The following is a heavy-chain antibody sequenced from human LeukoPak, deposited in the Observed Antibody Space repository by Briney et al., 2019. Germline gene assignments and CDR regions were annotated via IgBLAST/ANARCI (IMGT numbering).Heavy chain of an antibody. D-gene: IGHD2-15*01. CDR2: ISSSSSYI. Sequence: PGGSLRLSCAASGFTFSSYSMNWVRQAPGKGLEWVSSISSSSSYIYYADSVKGRFTISRDNAKNSLYLQMNSLRAEDTAVYYCSADHYCSGGSCYSPSKDYWGQGTLVTVSS. J-gene: IGHJ4*02. V-gene: IGHV3-21*01. CDR3: SADHYCSGGSCYSPSKDY. CDR1: GFTFSSYS.